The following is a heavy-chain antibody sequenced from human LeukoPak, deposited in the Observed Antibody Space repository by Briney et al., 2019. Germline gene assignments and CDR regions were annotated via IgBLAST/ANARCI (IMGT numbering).Heavy chain of an antibody. Sequence: SETLSLTCAVYGGSFSGYYWSWIRQPPGKGLEWTGEINHSGSTNYNPSLKSRVTISVDTSKNQFSLKLSSVTAADTAVYYCARYSRWVGYWGQGTLVTVSS. V-gene: IGHV4-34*01. CDR3: ARYSRWVGY. CDR2: INHSGST. CDR1: GGSFSGYY. D-gene: IGHD6-13*01. J-gene: IGHJ4*02.